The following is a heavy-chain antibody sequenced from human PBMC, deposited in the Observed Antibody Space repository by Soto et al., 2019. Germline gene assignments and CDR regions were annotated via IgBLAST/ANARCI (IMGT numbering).Heavy chain of an antibody. CDR2: INPSGGST. Sequence: QVQLVQSGAEVKKPGASVKVSCKASGYTFTSYYMHWVRQAPGQGLEWMGIINPSGGSTSYAQKFQCRVTMNRDTSTSTVYMELSSLRSEDTAVYYCARAVAGRTYDYWGQGTLVTVSS. D-gene: IGHD6-19*01. V-gene: IGHV1-46*01. J-gene: IGHJ4*02. CDR1: GYTFTSYY. CDR3: ARAVAGRTYDY.